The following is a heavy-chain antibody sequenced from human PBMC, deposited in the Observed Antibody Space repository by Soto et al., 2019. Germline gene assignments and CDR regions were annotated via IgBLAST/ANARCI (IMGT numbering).Heavy chain of an antibody. CDR2: ISGTGTT. CDR1: GFTFSSYA. J-gene: IGHJ6*03. D-gene: IGHD6-13*01. Sequence: GGSLRLSCAASGFTFSSYAVIWVRQAPGKGLEPVSSISGTGTTYYTDSVKGRFTISRDNSKDMLYLQMNSLRVEDTAVYYCARRGYGSRWPNVYMDVWGKGTTVTVSS. V-gene: IGHV3-23*01. CDR3: ARRGYGSRWPNVYMDV.